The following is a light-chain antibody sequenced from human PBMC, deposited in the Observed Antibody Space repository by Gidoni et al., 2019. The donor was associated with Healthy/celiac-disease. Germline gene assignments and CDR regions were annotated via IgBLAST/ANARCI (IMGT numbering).Light chain of an antibody. Sequence: EMVLTQDTGTLSLSPGERATPSCRASQSVSSSYLAWYQQKPGQAPRLLIYGASSRATGIPDRFSGSGSGTDFTLTISRLEPEDFAVYYCQQYGSSPFTFGPGTKVDIK. CDR1: QSVSSSY. J-gene: IGKJ3*01. CDR3: QQYGSSPFT. CDR2: GAS. V-gene: IGKV3-20*01.